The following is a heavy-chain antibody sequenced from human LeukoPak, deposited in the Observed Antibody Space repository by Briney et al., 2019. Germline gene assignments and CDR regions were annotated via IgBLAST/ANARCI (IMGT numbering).Heavy chain of an antibody. J-gene: IGHJ4*02. CDR3: ATSDIVATSFGD. CDR1: GYSFTSYW. CDR2: IDPSDSYT. V-gene: IGHV5-10-1*01. D-gene: IGHD5-12*01. Sequence: GESLRISCKGSGYSFTSYWISWVRQVPGKGLEWMGRIDPSDSYTNYSPSFQGHVTISADKSISTAYLQWSSLKASDTAMYYCATSDIVATSFGDWGQGTLVTVSS.